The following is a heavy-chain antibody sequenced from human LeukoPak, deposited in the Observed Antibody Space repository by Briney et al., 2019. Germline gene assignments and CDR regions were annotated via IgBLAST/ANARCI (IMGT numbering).Heavy chain of an antibody. D-gene: IGHD2-21*01. CDR3: ATIRCGCGQDRCYNH. V-gene: IGHV4-34*01. Sequence: SETLSLTCAVSGVSVNDYYWSWIRQSPEKGLEWIGEVSPGGYTTYNPSLRSRVIISEDTSENKLSLNVTSVTDADTALYYCATIRCGCGQDRCYNHWAQGSLVTVSS. CDR1: GVSVNDYY. J-gene: IGHJ5*02. CDR2: VSPGGYT.